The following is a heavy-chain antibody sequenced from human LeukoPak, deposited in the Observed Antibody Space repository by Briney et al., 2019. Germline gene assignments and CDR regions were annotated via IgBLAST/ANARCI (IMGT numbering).Heavy chain of an antibody. CDR3: ARAREWCSSTSCYDDAFDI. V-gene: IGHV3-21*01. CDR2: ISSSSSSYI. J-gene: IGHJ3*02. CDR1: GFTFSSYS. Sequence: PGGSLRLSCAASGFTFSSYSMNWVRQAPGKGLEWVSSISSSSSSYIYYADSVKGRFTISRDNAKNSLYLQMNSLRAEDTAVYYCARAREWCSSTSCYDDAFDIWGQGTMVTVSS. D-gene: IGHD2-2*01.